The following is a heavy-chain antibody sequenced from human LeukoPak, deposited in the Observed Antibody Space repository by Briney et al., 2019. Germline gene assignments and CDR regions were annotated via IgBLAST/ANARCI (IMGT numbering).Heavy chain of an antibody. V-gene: IGHV3-15*01. Sequence: GGSLRLSCAASGFPFSSYWMSWVRQAPGKGLEWIGRIKSKTDGETTNYAEPVRGRFTISRDDSKSAVYLQMNSLKIEDTAVYYCTTDLGTYYHGSQRLIPIDYWGQGTLVTVSS. CDR3: TTDLGTYYHGSQRLIPIDY. CDR2: IKSKTDGETT. D-gene: IGHD3-10*01. CDR1: GFPFSSYW. J-gene: IGHJ4*02.